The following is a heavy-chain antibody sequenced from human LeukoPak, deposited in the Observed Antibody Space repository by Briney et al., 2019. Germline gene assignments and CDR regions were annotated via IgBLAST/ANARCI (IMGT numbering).Heavy chain of an antibody. CDR2: ISGSGGST. D-gene: IGHD2-2*01. J-gene: IGHJ3*02. Sequence: PSETLSLTCTVSSGSISGYYWSWIRQPPGKGLEWVSAISGSGGSTYYADSVKGRFTISRDNSKNTLYLQMNSLRAEDTAVYYCAKVGVIVVVPAAPHDAFDIWGQGTMVTVSS. CDR1: SGSISGYY. CDR3: AKVGVIVVVPAAPHDAFDI. V-gene: IGHV3-23*01.